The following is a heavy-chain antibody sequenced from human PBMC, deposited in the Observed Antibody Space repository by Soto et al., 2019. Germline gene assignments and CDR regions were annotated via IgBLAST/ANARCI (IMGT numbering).Heavy chain of an antibody. CDR2: IIPIFGTA. J-gene: IGHJ6*02. D-gene: IGHD2-2*01. Sequence: VASVKVSCKASGGTFSSYAISWVRQAPGQGLEWMGGIIPIFGTANYAQKFQGRVTITADESTSTAYMELSSLRSEDTAVYYCASHQLLSQAPYYYYGMDVWGQGTTVTVSS. V-gene: IGHV1-69*13. CDR3: ASHQLLSQAPYYYYGMDV. CDR1: GGTFSSYA.